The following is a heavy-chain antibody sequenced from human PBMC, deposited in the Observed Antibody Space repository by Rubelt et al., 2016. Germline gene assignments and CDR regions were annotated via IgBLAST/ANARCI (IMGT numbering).Heavy chain of an antibody. CDR2: INPSGGST. CDR1: GYTLTELS. CDR3: AREYCSSTSCLHYWYFDL. Sequence: GYTLTELSMHWVRQAPGKGLEWMGIINPSGGSTSYAQKFQGRVTMTRDTSTSTVYMELSSLRSEDTAVYYCAREYCSSTSCLHYWYFDLWGRGTLVTVSS. J-gene: IGHJ2*01. V-gene: IGHV1-46*01. D-gene: IGHD2-2*01.